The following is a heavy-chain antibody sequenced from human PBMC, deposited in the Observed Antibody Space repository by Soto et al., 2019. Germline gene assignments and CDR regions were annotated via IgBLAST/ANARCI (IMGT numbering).Heavy chain of an antibody. V-gene: IGHV1-18*01. D-gene: IGHD2-21*02. CDR1: GYTFPRCG. CDR3: ARDEYGGDSGYAMDV. J-gene: IGHJ6*02. CDR2: INAYNGDT. Sequence: ASVKVSCKASGYTFPRCGISWVRQAPGQGLEWMGWINAYNGDTNYAQKFQGRVIVTRDTSTSTAYMEVRSLRSDDTAVYYCARDEYGGDSGYAMDVWGQGTTVTVSS.